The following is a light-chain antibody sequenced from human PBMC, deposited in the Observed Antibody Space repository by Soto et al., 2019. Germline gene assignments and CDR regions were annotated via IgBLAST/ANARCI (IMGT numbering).Light chain of an antibody. J-gene: IGKJ5*01. Sequence: ELVLTQSPGTLSLSPGETATLSCRASESIIIDYSAWYQQKPGQAPRLLIYATSRRATGIPDRFSGRGSETDFTLTITRLEPEDFAVYYCQQYGRSPLFGQGTRLEIK. CDR3: QQYGRSPL. V-gene: IGKV3-20*01. CDR2: ATS. CDR1: ESIIIDY.